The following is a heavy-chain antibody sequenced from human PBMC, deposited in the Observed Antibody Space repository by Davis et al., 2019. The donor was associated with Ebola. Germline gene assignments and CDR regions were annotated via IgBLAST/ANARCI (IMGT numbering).Heavy chain of an antibody. Sequence: AASVMVSCKASGYTFTSYAMNWVRQAPGQGLEWMGWINTNTGNPTYAQGFTGRFVFSLDTSVSTAYLQISSLKAEDTAVYYCARDSEDSSGYIFLDAFDIWGQGTMVTVSS. CDR2: INTNTGNP. CDR3: ARDSEDSSGYIFLDAFDI. J-gene: IGHJ3*02. CDR1: GYTFTSYA. V-gene: IGHV7-4-1*02. D-gene: IGHD3-22*01.